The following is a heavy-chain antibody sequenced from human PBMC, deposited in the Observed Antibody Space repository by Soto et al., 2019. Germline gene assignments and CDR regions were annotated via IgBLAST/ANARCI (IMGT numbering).Heavy chain of an antibody. D-gene: IGHD2-15*01. J-gene: IGHJ4*02. V-gene: IGHV3-64D*06. CDR3: VKVSGYCTGGSCFSYFDY. CDR2: ISGNGGNT. CDR1: GFRFCHHS. Sequence: GGSLRLSCSGCGFRFCHHSLYWVRQAPGKGLRYVSTISGNGGNTHYAASVRGRFTISRDNSKNTVFLQMSGLGVADSAVYYCVKVSGYCTGGSCFSYFDYWGQGALVTVSS.